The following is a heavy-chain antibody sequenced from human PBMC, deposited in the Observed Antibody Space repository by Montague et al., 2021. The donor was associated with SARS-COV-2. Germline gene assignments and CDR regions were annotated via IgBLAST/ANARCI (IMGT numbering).Heavy chain of an antibody. CDR1: GGSISSYY. CDR2: IYIGGST. D-gene: IGHD6-19*01. V-gene: IGHV4-4*07. Sequence: SETLSLTYTVSGGSISSYYWSWIRQPAGKGLEYIGRIYIGGSTNYNPSLKSRVTMSVDMSKNQFSLKLSSVTAADTAVYYCARGGWDLGAFDIWGQGTMVTVSS. J-gene: IGHJ3*02. CDR3: ARGGWDLGAFDI.